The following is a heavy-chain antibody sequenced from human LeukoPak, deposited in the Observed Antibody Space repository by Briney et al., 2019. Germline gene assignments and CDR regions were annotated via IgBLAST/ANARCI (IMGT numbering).Heavy chain of an antibody. D-gene: IGHD2-2*01. CDR1: GYTLTELS. CDR3: ARDRGSPDIVVVPAARGYYYYYGMDV. Sequence: ASVKVSCKVSGYTLTELSMHWVRQAPGKGLEWMGWINPSSGGTNYAQKFQGRVTMTRDTSISTAYMELSRLRSDDTAVYYCARDRGSPDIVVVPAARGYYYYYGMDVWGQGTTVTVSS. CDR2: INPSSGGT. J-gene: IGHJ6*02. V-gene: IGHV1-2*02.